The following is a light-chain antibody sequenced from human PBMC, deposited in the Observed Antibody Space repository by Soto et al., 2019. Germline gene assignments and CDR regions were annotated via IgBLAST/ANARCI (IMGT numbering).Light chain of an antibody. J-gene: IGKJ4*01. V-gene: IGKV3-20*01. Sequence: EIVLTQSPGTLSLSPGERATLSCRASQSVSSSYLAWYQQKPGQAPRLLIYGASRRATGIPDRFSGSGSGTDFTLSISRLEPEDFAVYYCHQYGSSPLTFGGGTKVEI. CDR1: QSVSSSY. CDR2: GAS. CDR3: HQYGSSPLT.